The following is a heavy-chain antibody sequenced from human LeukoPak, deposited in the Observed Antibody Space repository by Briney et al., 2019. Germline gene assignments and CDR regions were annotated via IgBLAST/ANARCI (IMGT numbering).Heavy chain of an antibody. CDR1: GYTFTSYG. V-gene: IGHV1-18*01. D-gene: IGHD3-10*01. Sequence: GASVKVSCKASGYTFTSYGISWVRQAPGQGLEWMGWISAYNGNTNYAQKLQGRVTMTTDTSTSTAYMELRSLRSDDTAVYYCARDPRRYGSGSPYYFDYWAREPWSPSPQ. CDR3: ARDPRRYGSGSPYYFDY. CDR2: ISAYNGNT. J-gene: IGHJ4*02.